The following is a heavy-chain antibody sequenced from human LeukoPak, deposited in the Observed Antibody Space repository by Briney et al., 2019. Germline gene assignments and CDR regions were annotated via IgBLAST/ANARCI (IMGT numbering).Heavy chain of an antibody. CDR2: ISSSSSYI. CDR3: ARDSSEKVGATDDAFDI. V-gene: IGHV3-21*01. Sequence: GGSLRLSCAASGFTFSSYSMNWVRQAPGKGLEWVSSISSSSSYIYYADPVKGRFTISRDNAKYSLYLQMNSLRAEDTAVYYCARDSSEKVGATDDAFDIWGQGTMVTVSS. J-gene: IGHJ3*02. D-gene: IGHD1-26*01. CDR1: GFTFSSYS.